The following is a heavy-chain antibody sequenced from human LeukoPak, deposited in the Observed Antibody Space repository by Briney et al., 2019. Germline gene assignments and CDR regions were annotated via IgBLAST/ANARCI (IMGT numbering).Heavy chain of an antibody. CDR2: ISHDGSNK. Sequence: GGSLRLSCAASGFTFSSYGMHWVRQAPGKGLEWVAVISHDGSNKYYADSVKGRFTISRDNSKNTLYLQMNSLRAEDTVVYYCAKEGPYDSSGYYYGPVDYWGQGTLVTVSS. CDR1: GFTFSSYG. D-gene: IGHD3-22*01. CDR3: AKEGPYDSSGYYYGPVDY. J-gene: IGHJ4*02. V-gene: IGHV3-30*18.